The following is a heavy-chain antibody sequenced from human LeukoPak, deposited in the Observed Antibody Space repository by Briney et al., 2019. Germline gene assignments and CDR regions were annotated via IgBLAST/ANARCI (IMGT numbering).Heavy chain of an antibody. CDR1: GGSFSSYA. V-gene: IGHV1-69*01. CDR2: IIPIFGTA. D-gene: IGHD6-6*01. Sequence: SVKVSCKASGGSFSSYAISWVRQAPGQGLEWMGGIIPIFGTANYAQKFQGRVTITADESTSTAYMELSSLSSEDTAVCYCAREGKYSSSSSFNYYYYGMDVWGQGTTVTVSS. J-gene: IGHJ6*02. CDR3: AREGKYSSSSSFNYYYYGMDV.